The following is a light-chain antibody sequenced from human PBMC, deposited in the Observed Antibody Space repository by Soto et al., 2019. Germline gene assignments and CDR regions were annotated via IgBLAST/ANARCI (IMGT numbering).Light chain of an antibody. V-gene: IGLV2-14*01. J-gene: IGLJ3*02. Sequence: QSALTQPASVSGSPGQSITISCTGTSSDVGGYNYVSWYQQHPGKAPKLIIYDVSNWPSGVSDRFSGSKSGNTASLTISGLQAEDEADYYCSSYTTSSTRVFGGGTKLTVL. CDR2: DVS. CDR1: SSDVGGYNY. CDR3: SSYTTSSTRV.